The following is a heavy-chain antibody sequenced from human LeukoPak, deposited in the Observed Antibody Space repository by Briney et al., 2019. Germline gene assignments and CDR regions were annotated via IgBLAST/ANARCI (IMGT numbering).Heavy chain of an antibody. D-gene: IGHD3-22*01. CDR2: IYYSGST. V-gene: IGHV4-59*01. J-gene: IGHJ3*02. CDR3: ARVSYYYDSSDAFDI. CDR1: GGSISSYY. Sequence: SETLSLTCTVSGGSISSYYWSWIRQPPGKGLEWIGYIYYSGSTNYNPSLKSRVTISVDTSKNQFSLKLSSVTAADTAVYYCARVSYYYDSSDAFDIWGQGTMVTVSS.